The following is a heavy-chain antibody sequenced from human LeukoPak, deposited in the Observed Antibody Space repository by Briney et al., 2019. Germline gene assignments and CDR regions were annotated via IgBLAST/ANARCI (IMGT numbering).Heavy chain of an antibody. CDR1: GFTFSSYG. Sequence: GGSLRLSCAASGFTFSSYGMSWVRQAPGKGLEWVSAISGSGGSTYYADSVKGRFTISRDNSKNTLYLQMNSLRAEDTAVYYCAKPGIAVAGPGRNYFDYWGQGTLVTVSS. D-gene: IGHD6-19*01. J-gene: IGHJ4*02. CDR3: AKPGIAVAGPGRNYFDY. CDR2: ISGSGGST. V-gene: IGHV3-23*01.